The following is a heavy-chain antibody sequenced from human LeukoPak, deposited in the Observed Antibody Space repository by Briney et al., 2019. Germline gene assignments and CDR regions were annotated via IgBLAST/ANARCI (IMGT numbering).Heavy chain of an antibody. D-gene: IGHD4-17*01. V-gene: IGHV1-69*04. CDR2: IIPILGIA. J-gene: IGHJ5*02. CDR3: ARDVGYGDPRLRFDP. Sequence: SVKVSCKASGGTFSSYAISWVRQAPGQGLEWMGRIIPILGIANYAQKFQGRVTITADKSTSTAYMELSSLRSEDTAVYYCARDVGYGDPRLRFDPWGQGTLVTVSS. CDR1: GGTFSSYA.